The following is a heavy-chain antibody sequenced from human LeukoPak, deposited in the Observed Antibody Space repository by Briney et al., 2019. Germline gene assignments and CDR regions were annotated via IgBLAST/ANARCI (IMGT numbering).Heavy chain of an antibody. CDR2: IYSGGST. CDR3: ARDPPRGRYYYYGMDV. J-gene: IGHJ6*02. V-gene: IGHV3-66*01. CDR1: GFTVSSNY. Sequence: PGGSLRLSCAASGFTVSSNYMSWVRQAPGKGLEWVSVIYSGGSTYYADSVKGRFTISRDNSKNTLYLQMNSLRAEDTAVYYCARDPPRGRYYYYGMDVWGQGTTVTVSS. D-gene: IGHD3-16*01.